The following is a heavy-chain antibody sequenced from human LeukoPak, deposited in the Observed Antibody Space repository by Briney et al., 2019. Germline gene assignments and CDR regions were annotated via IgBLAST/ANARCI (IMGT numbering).Heavy chain of an antibody. CDR1: GFTLSSYW. CDR3: ARYFDGSGYYDAFDI. D-gene: IGHD3-22*01. V-gene: IGHV3-7*04. CDR2: INQDGSEK. J-gene: IGHJ3*02. Sequence: PGGSPRLSCAASGFTLSSYWMTWVRQAPGKGLEWVANINQDGSEKYYVDSVKGRFTISRDNAKNSLYLQMNSLRAEDTAVYHCARYFDGSGYYDAFDIWGQGTMVTVSS.